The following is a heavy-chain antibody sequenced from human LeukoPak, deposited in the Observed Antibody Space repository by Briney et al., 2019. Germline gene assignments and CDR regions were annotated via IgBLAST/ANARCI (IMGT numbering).Heavy chain of an antibody. Sequence: PGGALRLSCAASGFTLSSYAMSWVRQAPGKGLEWVSAIRGSGGSTYYADSVKGRFTISRDNSKNTLYLQMNSLRAEDTAVYYCAKFPYGDYVEIWYFDLWGRGTLVTVSS. D-gene: IGHD4-17*01. J-gene: IGHJ2*01. CDR2: IRGSGGST. V-gene: IGHV3-23*01. CDR3: AKFPYGDYVEIWYFDL. CDR1: GFTLSSYA.